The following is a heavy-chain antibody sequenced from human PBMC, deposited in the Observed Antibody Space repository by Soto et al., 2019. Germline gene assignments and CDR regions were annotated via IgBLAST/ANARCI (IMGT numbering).Heavy chain of an antibody. Sequence: EVQLLESGGGLVQPGGSLRLSCAASGFTFSSYAMRWVRQAPGKGLEWVSAISGSGGSTYYADSVKGRFTISRDNSKNTLYLQMNSLRAEDTAVYYCARGSPYYYYGMDVWGQGTTVTVSS. CDR1: GFTFSSYA. V-gene: IGHV3-23*01. CDR2: ISGSGGST. CDR3: ARGSPYYYYGMDV. J-gene: IGHJ6*02.